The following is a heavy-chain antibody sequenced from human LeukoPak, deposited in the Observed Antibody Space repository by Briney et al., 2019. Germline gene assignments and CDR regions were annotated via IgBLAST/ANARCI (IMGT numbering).Heavy chain of an antibody. D-gene: IGHD6-6*01. J-gene: IGHJ5*02. V-gene: IGHV5-51*01. CDR1: GYSFTSYW. CDR2: IYPGDSDT. CDR3: ARQQLAPGFDP. Sequence: GESLKISCKGSGYSFTSYWIGWVRQMPGKGLEWMGIIYPGDSDTRYSPSFQGQVTVSADKSISTAYLQWSSLKASDTATYYCARQQLAPGFDPWGQGTLVTVSS.